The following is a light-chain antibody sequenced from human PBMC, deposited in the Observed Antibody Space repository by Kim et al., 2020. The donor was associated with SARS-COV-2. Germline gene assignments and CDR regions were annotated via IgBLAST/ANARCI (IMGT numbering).Light chain of an antibody. CDR2: AAS. V-gene: IGKV1-27*01. J-gene: IGKJ1*01. Sequence: APVGDRVIIPCRASQDIAKSLAWYQQKPGKVPQVLIYAASTLQSGVPSRFSGSGSGTEFTLTIGSLQTEDVATYYCQKYNSAPWTFGPGTKVDIK. CDR3: QKYNSAPWT. CDR1: QDIAKS.